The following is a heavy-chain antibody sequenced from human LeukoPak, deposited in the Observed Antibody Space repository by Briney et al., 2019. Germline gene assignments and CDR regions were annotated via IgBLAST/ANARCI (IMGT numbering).Heavy chain of an antibody. Sequence: GGSLRLSCAASGFTFSDYYMSWIRQAPGKGLEWVSYISSSGSAIYYADSVKGRFTISRDNAKNSLYLQMNSLRAEDTSVYYCAREKYYDILTGYPHFDYWGQGTLVTVSS. CDR3: AREKYYDILTGYPHFDY. D-gene: IGHD3-9*01. CDR2: ISSSGSAI. V-gene: IGHV3-11*04. J-gene: IGHJ4*02. CDR1: GFTFSDYY.